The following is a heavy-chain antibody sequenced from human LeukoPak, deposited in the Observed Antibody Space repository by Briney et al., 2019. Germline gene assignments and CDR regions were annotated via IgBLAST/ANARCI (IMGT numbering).Heavy chain of an antibody. CDR2: ISAYNGNT. CDR3: AREPPFGYTDYYYYYGMDV. CDR1: GYTFTSYG. V-gene: IGHV1-18*01. D-gene: IGHD5-12*01. Sequence: ASVKVSCKASGYTFTSYGISWVRQAPGQGLEWMGWISAYNGNTNYAQKLQGRVTMTTDTSTSTAYMELRSLRSDDTAVYNCAREPPFGYTDYYYYYGMDVWGQGTTVTVSS. J-gene: IGHJ6*02.